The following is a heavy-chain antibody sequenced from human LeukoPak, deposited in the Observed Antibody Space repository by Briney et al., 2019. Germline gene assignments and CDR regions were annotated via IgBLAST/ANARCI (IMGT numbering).Heavy chain of an antibody. CDR1: GFTFNTYA. V-gene: IGHV3-30*18. J-gene: IGHJ6*02. CDR2: MSYDGSHI. Sequence: GRSLRLSCAASGFTFNTYAMHCVRQAPGRGLEWLALMSYDGSHIYYADSVRGRFTISRDNSKSALYLQMTHLRTEDTAVYYCAKDLEPSLKSYYYYYHCLDVWGQGTTVTVSS. D-gene: IGHD1-1*01. CDR3: AKDLEPSLKSYYYYYHCLDV.